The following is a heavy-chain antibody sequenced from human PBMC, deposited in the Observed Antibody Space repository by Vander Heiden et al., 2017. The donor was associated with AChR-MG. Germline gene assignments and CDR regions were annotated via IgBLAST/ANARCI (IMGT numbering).Heavy chain of an antibody. J-gene: IGHJ4*02. V-gene: IGHV1-2*02. Sequence: QVQLVQSGTEVKKPGASVKVSRKASGYIFAGYYIRWVRKAPGQGLDWMGWINTETGGTTYSQDYEGRVTMTRDTAISTAYMELSGLTSDDTAVYFCATFRSVRGAVTDFAHWGQGSLVTVSS. D-gene: IGHD3-10*01. CDR2: INTETGGT. CDR3: ATFRSVRGAVTDFAH. CDR1: GYIFAGYY.